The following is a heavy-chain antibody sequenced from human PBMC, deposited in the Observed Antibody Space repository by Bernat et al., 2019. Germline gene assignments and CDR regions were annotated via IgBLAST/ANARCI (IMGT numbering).Heavy chain of an antibody. Sequence: EVQLLESGGGLVQPGGSLRLSCAASGFTFSSYAMSWVRQAPGKGLEWVSYISGSGSTIYADSVKGRFTISRDNAENSLYLQMNSLRAEDTAVYYCAREGGVVLAPPVYAFDVWGQGTMVTVSS. V-gene: IGHV3-48*03. CDR2: ISGSGSTI. CDR3: AREGGVVLAPPVYAFDV. CDR1: GFTFSSYA. J-gene: IGHJ3*01. D-gene: IGHD2-8*02.